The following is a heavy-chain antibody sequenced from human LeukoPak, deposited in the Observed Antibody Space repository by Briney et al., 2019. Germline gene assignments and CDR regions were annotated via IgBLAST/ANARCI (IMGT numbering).Heavy chain of an antibody. CDR2: ISSSSSYI. J-gene: IGHJ4*02. V-gene: IGHV3-21*01. CDR3: AREIIGITFLLGY. Sequence: GGSLRLSCAAPGFTFSSYSMNWVRQAPWKGLEWVSSISSSSSYIYYADSVKGRFTISRDNAKNSLYLQMNSLRAEDTAVYYCAREIIGITFLLGYWGQGTLVTVSS. D-gene: IGHD1/OR15-1a*01. CDR1: GFTFSSYS.